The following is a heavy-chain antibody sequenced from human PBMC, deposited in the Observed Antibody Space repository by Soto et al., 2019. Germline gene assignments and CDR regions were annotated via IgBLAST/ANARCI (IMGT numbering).Heavy chain of an antibody. V-gene: IGHV1-69*13. J-gene: IGHJ4*02. CDR1: GGTFSSYA. D-gene: IGHD6-13*01. CDR3: AMHLGFGYSSSWSSYQVFDY. Sequence: SVKVSCKASGGTFSSYAISWVRQAPGQGLEWMGGIIPIFGTANYAQKFQGRVTITADESTSTAYMELSSLRSEDTAVYYCAMHLGFGYSSSWSSYQVFDYWGQGTLVTVS. CDR2: IIPIFGTA.